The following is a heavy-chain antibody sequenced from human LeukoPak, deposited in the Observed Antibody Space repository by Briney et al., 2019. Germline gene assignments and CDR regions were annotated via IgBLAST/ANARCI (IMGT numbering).Heavy chain of an antibody. J-gene: IGHJ4*02. CDR1: GVSISSYY. Sequence: SETLSLTRTVSGVSISSYYWSWIRQPPGKGLEWVGYIYYSGSTNYNPSLKSRVTISVDTSKNQFSLKLSSVTAADTAVYYCARASTYYYDSSGYYAPYFDYWGQGTLVTVSS. D-gene: IGHD3-22*01. V-gene: IGHV4-59*01. CDR2: IYYSGST. CDR3: ARASTYYYDSSGYYAPYFDY.